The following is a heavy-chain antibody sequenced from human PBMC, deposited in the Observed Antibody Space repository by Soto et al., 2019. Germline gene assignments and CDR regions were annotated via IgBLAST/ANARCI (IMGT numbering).Heavy chain of an antibody. CDR1: GGSISSGGYY. D-gene: IGHD3-10*01. Sequence: QVQLQESGPGLVKPSQTLSLTCTVSGGSISSGGYYWSWIRQHPGKGLEWIGYIYYSGSTYYNPSLKSRVTISVDTSKNQFSLKLSSVTAADTAVYYCARVRITMVRGAITYYFDYWGQGTLVTVSS. V-gene: IGHV4-31*03. J-gene: IGHJ4*02. CDR2: IYYSGST. CDR3: ARVRITMVRGAITYYFDY.